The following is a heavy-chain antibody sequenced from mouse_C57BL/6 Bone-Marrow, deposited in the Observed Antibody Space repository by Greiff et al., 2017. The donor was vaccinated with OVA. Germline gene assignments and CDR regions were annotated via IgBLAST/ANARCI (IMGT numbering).Heavy chain of an antibody. Sequence: VQLKQSGAELVRPGASVKLSCTASGFNIKDDYMHWVKERPEQGLEWIGWIDPENGDTEYASKFQGKATITADTASKTVYLHLSSLTSEDTAVYDCTTYRYWGQGATLTGTS. J-gene: IGHJ2*01. CDR3: TTYRY. CDR1: GFNIKDDY. CDR2: IDPENGDT. V-gene: IGHV14-4*01.